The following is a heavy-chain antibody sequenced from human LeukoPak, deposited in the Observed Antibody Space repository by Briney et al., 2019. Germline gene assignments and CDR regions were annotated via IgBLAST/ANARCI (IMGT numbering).Heavy chain of an antibody. CDR2: ISGSGGST. CDR1: GFAFSSYA. CDR3: AKEPAAKSSTSY. D-gene: IGHD2-2*01. V-gene: IGHV3-23*01. Sequence: GGSLRLSCAASGFAFSSYAISWVRQAPGKGLGWVSAISGSGGSTYYADSVKGRFTISRDNSKNTLYLQMNSLSAEDTAVYHCAKEPAAKSSTSYWGQGTLVTVPS. J-gene: IGHJ4*02.